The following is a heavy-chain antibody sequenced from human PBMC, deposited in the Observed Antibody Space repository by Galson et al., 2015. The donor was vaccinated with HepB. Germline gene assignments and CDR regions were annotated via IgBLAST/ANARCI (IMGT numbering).Heavy chain of an antibody. D-gene: IGHD3-10*01. Sequence: SLRLSCAASGFTFSNYWMNWVRQAPGKGPVWVSHFNVDGTITRYADSVKGRFTISVDTSKNQFSLKVRSATAADTAVYYCARIRRRVGDHWGQGALVTVSS. CDR1: GFTFSNYW. CDR2: FNVDGTIT. CDR3: ARIRRRVGDH. V-gene: IGHV3-74*01. J-gene: IGHJ4*02.